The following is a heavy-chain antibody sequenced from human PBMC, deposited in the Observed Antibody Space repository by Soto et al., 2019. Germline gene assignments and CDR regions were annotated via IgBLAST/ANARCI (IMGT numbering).Heavy chain of an antibody. CDR1: GFTFSTYG. J-gene: IGHJ4*02. D-gene: IGHD1-26*01. Sequence: QVQLVESGGGVVQPGRSLRLSCAASGFTFSTYGMHWVRQAPGKGLELVAVIWYDGSNKYYADSVTGRFTISRDNSKSTLYLQMNSLRAEDTAVYSCARDRLLGNSFDYWGQGSLVTVSS. CDR3: ARDRLLGNSFDY. CDR2: IWYDGSNK. V-gene: IGHV3-33*01.